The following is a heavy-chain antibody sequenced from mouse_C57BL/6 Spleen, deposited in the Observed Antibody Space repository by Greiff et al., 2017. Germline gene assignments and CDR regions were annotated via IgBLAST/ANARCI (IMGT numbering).Heavy chain of an antibody. Sequence: QVQLQQSGAELVRPGASVTLSCKASGYTFTDYEMHWVKQTPVHGLEWIGAIDPETGGTAYNQKFKGKAILTADKSSSTAYMELRSLTSEDSAVYYCTRKDYGSRDYAMDYWGQGTSVTVSS. V-gene: IGHV1-15*01. CDR2: IDPETGGT. CDR1: GYTFTDYE. J-gene: IGHJ4*01. CDR3: TRKDYGSRDYAMDY. D-gene: IGHD1-1*01.